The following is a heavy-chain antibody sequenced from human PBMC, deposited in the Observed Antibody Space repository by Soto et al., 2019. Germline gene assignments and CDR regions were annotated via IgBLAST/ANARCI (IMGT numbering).Heavy chain of an antibody. CDR3: ARGPRLIFGGFTWFDP. CDR2: IYYSGST. CDR1: GGSISSGDYY. Sequence: PSETLSLTCTVSGGSISSGDYYWSWIRQPPGKGLEWIGYIYYSGSTYYNPSLKSRVTISVDTSKNQFSLKLSSVTAADTAVYYCARGPRLIFGGFTWFDPWGKETRGTVAS. J-gene: IGHJ5*02. D-gene: IGHD3-3*01. V-gene: IGHV4-30-4*01.